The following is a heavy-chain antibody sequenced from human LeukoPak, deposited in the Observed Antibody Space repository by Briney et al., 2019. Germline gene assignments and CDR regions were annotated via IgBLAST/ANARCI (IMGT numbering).Heavy chain of an antibody. V-gene: IGHV4-34*01. J-gene: IGHJ4*02. CDR2: INHRGNT. CDR3: ARGLITGHDSSGCNDY. D-gene: IGHD3-22*01. CDR1: GGSFSGYY. Sequence: SETLSLTCAVYGGSFSGYYWSWIRQPPGRGLEWIGQINHRGNTNSNPSLKSRVTISLDTSESQFSLKLSSVTAADTAVYYCARGLITGHDSSGCNDYWGQGTLVTVSS.